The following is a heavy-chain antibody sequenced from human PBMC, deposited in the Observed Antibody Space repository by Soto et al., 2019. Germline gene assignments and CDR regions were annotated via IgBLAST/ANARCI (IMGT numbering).Heavy chain of an antibody. CDR3: ARGGTRIDY. D-gene: IGHD3-16*01. Sequence: QVHLVQSGAEVKKPGASVKVSCTASGYTFTNFGISGVRQAPGQGLEWMGWISAYNGNTNYAQKVPGRAIMTTATSTSTAYMELRSMRSDDTAVYYCARGGTRIDYWGQGTLVTVSS. CDR2: ISAYNGNT. CDR1: GYTFTNFG. V-gene: IGHV1-18*01. J-gene: IGHJ4*02.